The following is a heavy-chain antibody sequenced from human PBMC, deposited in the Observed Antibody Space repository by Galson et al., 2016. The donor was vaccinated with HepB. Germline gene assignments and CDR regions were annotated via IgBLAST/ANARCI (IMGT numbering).Heavy chain of an antibody. CDR3: ARDRVPYGLDV. J-gene: IGHJ6*02. CDR1: GGSISSTNW. Sequence: LSLTCAVSGGSISSTNWWSWVRQTPGKGLEWIGEMFHTGSTNYNPSFKGRVTISVDKSTNQFSLKLSSVTAADTAVYHCARDRVPYGLDVWGQGTTVTVSS. CDR2: MFHTGST. V-gene: IGHV4-4*02. D-gene: IGHD3-10*01.